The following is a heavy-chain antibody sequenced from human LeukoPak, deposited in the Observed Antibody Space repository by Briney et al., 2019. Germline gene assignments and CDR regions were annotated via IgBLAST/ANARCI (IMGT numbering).Heavy chain of an antibody. D-gene: IGHD1-1*01. CDR2: IKQDGSEK. CDR1: GFTFSSYW. J-gene: IGHJ4*02. Sequence: GALRLSCAASGFTFSSYWMSWVRQAPGKGLEWVANIKQDGSEKYYVDSVKGRFTISRDNAKNTLYLQMNSLRAEDTAVYYCAKYGRMLNWNVDYFDYWGQGTLVTVSS. CDR3: AKYGRMLNWNVDYFDY. V-gene: IGHV3-7*03.